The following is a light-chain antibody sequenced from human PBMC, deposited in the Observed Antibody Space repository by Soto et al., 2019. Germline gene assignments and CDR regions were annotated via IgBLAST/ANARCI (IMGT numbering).Light chain of an antibody. Sequence: DIQMTQSPSPLSASVGDRVYITCRTSQSISSYLNWYQAKPGKAPKLLIYEASTLESGVPSRFSGSGSETDFTLTISSLQPEDSATYYCQQSYGSPPFTFGPGTRVDI. CDR2: EAS. V-gene: IGKV1-39*01. CDR3: QQSYGSPPFT. CDR1: QSISSY. J-gene: IGKJ3*01.